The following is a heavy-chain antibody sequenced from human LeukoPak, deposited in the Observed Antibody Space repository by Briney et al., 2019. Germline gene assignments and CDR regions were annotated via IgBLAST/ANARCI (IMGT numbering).Heavy chain of an antibody. D-gene: IGHD4-11*01. CDR2: ISGSGRPI. CDR3: ARDQTNAFDN. Sequence: PGRSLRLSCAASGFTFSSYGMHWVRQAPGKGLEWLSYISGSGRPIYYADSVKGRFTISRDNAKKSLYLQMNSLRADDTAVYYCARDQTNAFDNWGQGAMVTVSS. CDR1: GFTFSSYG. V-gene: IGHV3-48*01. J-gene: IGHJ3*02.